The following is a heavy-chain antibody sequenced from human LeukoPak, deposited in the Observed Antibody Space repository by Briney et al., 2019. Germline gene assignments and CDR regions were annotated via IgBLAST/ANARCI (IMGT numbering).Heavy chain of an antibody. CDR2: INHSGST. Sequence: SETLSLTCAVYGGSFSGYYWSWIRQPPGKGLEWIGEINHSGSTNYNPSLKSRVTISVDTSKNQFSLKLSSVTAADTAVYYCARSSGWSGRSFDYWGQGTLVTVSS. D-gene: IGHD6-19*01. J-gene: IGHJ4*02. CDR3: ARSSGWSGRSFDY. CDR1: GGSFSGYY. V-gene: IGHV4-34*01.